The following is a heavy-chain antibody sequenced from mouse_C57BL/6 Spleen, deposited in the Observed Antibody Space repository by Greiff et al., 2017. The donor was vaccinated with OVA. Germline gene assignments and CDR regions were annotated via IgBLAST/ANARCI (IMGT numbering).Heavy chain of an antibody. Sequence: LVEPGASVKIPCKASGYTFTDYNMDWVKQSHGKSLEWIGDINPNNGGTIYNQKFKGKATLTVDKSSSTAYMELRSLTSEDTAVYYCAREDYDDAMDYWGQGTSVTVSS. CDR1: GYTFTDYN. J-gene: IGHJ4*01. CDR2: INPNNGGT. V-gene: IGHV1-18*01. CDR3: AREDYDDAMDY. D-gene: IGHD2-4*01.